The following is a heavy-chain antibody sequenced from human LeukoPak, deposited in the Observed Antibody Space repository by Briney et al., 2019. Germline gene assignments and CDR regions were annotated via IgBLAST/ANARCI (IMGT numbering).Heavy chain of an antibody. CDR1: GFSFRTYG. D-gene: IGHD1-26*01. V-gene: IGHV3-30*18. J-gene: IGHJ4*02. CDR2: ISYDGSNK. Sequence: GGSLRLSCAASGFSFRTYGMHWVRQAPGKGLEWVAVISYDGSNKYYADSVKGRVTISRANSKNTLYLQMNSLRAEDTAVYYCAKDGSYSGSYGRPFDYWGQGTLVTVSS. CDR3: AKDGSYSGSYGRPFDY.